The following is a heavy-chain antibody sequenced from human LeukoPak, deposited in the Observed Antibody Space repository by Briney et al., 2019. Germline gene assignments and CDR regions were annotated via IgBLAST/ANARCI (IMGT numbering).Heavy chain of an antibody. CDR2: ISGSGGST. D-gene: IGHD3-3*01. CDR1: GFTFSSYA. J-gene: IGHJ2*01. V-gene: IGHV3-23*01. Sequence: QTGGSLRLSCTASGFTFSSYAMSWVRQAPGKGLEWVSSISGSGGSTYYADSVKGRLTISRDNSKNTLYLQMNSLRADDTAVYFCARGVVPTVMRYWYFDLWGRGTLVTVSS. CDR3: ARGVVPTVMRYWYFDL.